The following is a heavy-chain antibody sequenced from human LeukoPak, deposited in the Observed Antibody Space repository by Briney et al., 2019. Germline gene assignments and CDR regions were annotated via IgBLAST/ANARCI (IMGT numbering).Heavy chain of an antibody. D-gene: IGHD2-2*01. V-gene: IGHV1-18*01. J-gene: IGHJ3*02. CDR1: GYTFTSYG. CDR3: ATGDIVVVPAARAFDI. CDR2: ISAYNGNT. Sequence: ASVKVSCKASGYTFTSYGISWVRQAPGQGLEWMGWISAYNGNTNYAQKLQGRVTMTEDTSTDTAYMELSSLRSEDTAVYYCATGDIVVVPAARAFDIWGQGTMVTISS.